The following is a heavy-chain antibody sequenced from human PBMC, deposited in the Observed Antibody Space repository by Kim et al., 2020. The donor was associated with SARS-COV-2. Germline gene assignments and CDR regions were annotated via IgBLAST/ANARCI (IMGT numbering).Heavy chain of an antibody. D-gene: IGHD2-15*01. Sequence: SETLSLTCTVSGGSISSSSYYWGWIRQPPGKGLEWIGNIFYSGITYYNPSLKSRVTISVDTSKNQFSLKLSSVTAADTAVYYCARTAAYCSGGSCIDYWGQGTLVTVSS. CDR1: GGSISSSSYY. CDR2: IFYSGIT. CDR3: ARTAAYCSGGSCIDY. V-gene: IGHV4-39*01. J-gene: IGHJ4*02.